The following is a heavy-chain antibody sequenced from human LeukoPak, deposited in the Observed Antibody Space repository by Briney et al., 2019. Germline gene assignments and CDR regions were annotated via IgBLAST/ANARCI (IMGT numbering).Heavy chain of an antibody. D-gene: IGHD2-15*01. J-gene: IGHJ5*02. CDR2: TYYSGGT. CDR1: GGSVSSGSFY. V-gene: IGHV4-61*01. CDR3: ARDDVPYSA. Sequence: KTSETLSLTCTVSGGSVSSGSFYWSWIRQPPGKGLEWIGYTYYSGGTKYNPSLNSRVTISIDTSNNQFSLKLNSATAADTAVYYCARDDVPYSAWGQGTLVTVSS.